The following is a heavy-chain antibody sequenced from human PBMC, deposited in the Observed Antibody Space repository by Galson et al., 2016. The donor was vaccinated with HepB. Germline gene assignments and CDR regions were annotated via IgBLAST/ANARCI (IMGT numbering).Heavy chain of an antibody. D-gene: IGHD3-9*01. CDR2: RWYDGSNK. J-gene: IGHJ4*02. CDR3: ARDGYDIFTGYYPGYYFDY. V-gene: IGHV3-33*01. Sequence: SLRLSCAASGFTFSSYGMHWVRQAPGKGLEWVAVRWYDGSNKYYADSVKGRFTISRDNSKNPLYLQMNSLRAEDTAVYYCARDGYDIFTGYYPGYYFDYWGQGTLVTVSS. CDR1: GFTFSSYG.